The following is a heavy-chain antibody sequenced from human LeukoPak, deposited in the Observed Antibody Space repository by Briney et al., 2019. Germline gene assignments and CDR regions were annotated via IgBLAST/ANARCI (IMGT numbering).Heavy chain of an antibody. CDR1: GGSFSNYY. V-gene: IGHV4-34*01. CDR3: AGPPGWPIAARPLDQ. CDR2: INQSGYI. J-gene: IGHJ5*02. D-gene: IGHD6-6*01. Sequence: SETLSLTCAVYGGSFSNYYWNWIRQPPGKGLEWIGEINQSGYINYNPSLKSRVTISVDTSKNQFSLRLSSVIAADTAVYYCAGPPGWPIAARPLDQWGQGILVTVSS.